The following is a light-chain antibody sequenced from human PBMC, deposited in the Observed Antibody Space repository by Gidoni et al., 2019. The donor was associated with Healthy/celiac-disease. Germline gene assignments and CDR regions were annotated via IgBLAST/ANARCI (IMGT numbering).Light chain of an antibody. CDR2: GAY. Sequence: EIVMTQSPATLSVSPGEIATLSCRASQSVSSNLAWYQQKPCHAPRLLIYGAYTRSTGIPARFSVSGSGTEFTLTISILQSEDFAVYYCKQYNNWPPLTFGGGTKVEIK. CDR3: KQYNNWPPLT. J-gene: IGKJ4*01. V-gene: IGKV3-15*01. CDR1: QSVSSN.